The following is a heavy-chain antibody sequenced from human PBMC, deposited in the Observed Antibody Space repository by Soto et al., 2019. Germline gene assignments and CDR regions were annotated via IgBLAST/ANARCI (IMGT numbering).Heavy chain of an antibody. V-gene: IGHV2-5*02. CDR1: GFSLTTSGVG. CDR2: IYWDDDK. J-gene: IGHJ4*02. Sequence: QITLNETGHTLVKPRQTLTLTCTFSGFSLTTSGVGVCLIRQSPGKAPNWLALIYWDDDKGYSPSLKSRLTITKDNSKNQVVLTMADLDPADTATYYCAHRVLRTVFGLVTTTAIYFDFWGQGTPVAVSS. CDR3: AHRVLRTVFGLVTTTAIYFDF. D-gene: IGHD3-3*01.